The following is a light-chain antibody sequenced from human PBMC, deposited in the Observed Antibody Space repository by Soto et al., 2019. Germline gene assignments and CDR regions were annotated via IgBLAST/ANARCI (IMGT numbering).Light chain of an antibody. V-gene: IGKV4-1*01. Sequence: DVVVTQSPVSLAVSLGERATINCKSSQSLLYSPDNKNYLAWYQQKQGQPPKLLIYWASTRASGVPARFNGSGSGTDFTLTITSRQADDVALYYCHQYYRLPLTFGGGTKVET. CDR1: QSLLYSPDNKNY. CDR2: WAS. J-gene: IGKJ4*01. CDR3: HQYYRLPLT.